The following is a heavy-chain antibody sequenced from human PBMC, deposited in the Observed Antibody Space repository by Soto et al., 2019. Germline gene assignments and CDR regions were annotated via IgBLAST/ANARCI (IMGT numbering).Heavy chain of an antibody. CDR3: ASVAATSATVDY. J-gene: IGHJ4*02. D-gene: IGHD2-15*01. V-gene: IGHV4-30-4*01. CDR2: IYYSGST. CDR1: GGSISSGDYY. Sequence: SETLSLTCTVSGGSISSGDYYWSWIRQPPGKGLEWIGYIYYSGSTYYNPSLKSRVTISVDTSKNQFSLKLSSVTAADTAVYYCASVAATSATVDYWGQGTLVTVSS.